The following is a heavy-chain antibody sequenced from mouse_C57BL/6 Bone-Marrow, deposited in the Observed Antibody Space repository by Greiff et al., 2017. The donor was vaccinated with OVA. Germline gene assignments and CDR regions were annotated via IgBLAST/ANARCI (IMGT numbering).Heavy chain of an antibody. V-gene: IGHV7-3*01. CDR3: ARYKGRVAVDYFDH. D-gene: IGHD1-1*01. Sequence: EVQRVESGGGLVQPGDSLSLSCAASGFTFTNYYMSWVRQPPGKALEWLAFIRNKPNGSTTEYSASVKGRFTISRDNSQSILYLQMKGLRAEDSATYYCARYKGRVAVDYFDHRGQGTALKVS. CDR2: IRNKPNGSTT. CDR1: GFTFTNYY. J-gene: IGHJ2*01.